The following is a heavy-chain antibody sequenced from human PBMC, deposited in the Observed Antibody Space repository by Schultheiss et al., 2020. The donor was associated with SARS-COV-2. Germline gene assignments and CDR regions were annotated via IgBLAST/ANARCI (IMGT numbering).Heavy chain of an antibody. CDR1: GFTFSSYE. Sequence: GGSLRLSCAASGFTFSSYEMNWVRQAPGKGLEWVSYISSSGSTIYYADSVKGRFTISRDNSKNTLYLQMSSLRAEDTAVYYCVKDLYSSGWFLLDYWGQGTLVTVSS. V-gene: IGHV3-48*03. J-gene: IGHJ4*02. CDR3: VKDLYSSGWFLLDY. CDR2: ISSSGSTI. D-gene: IGHD6-19*01.